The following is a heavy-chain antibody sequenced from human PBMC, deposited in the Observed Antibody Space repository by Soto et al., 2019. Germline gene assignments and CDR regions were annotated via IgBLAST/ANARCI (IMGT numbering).Heavy chain of an antibody. J-gene: IGHJ4*02. CDR1: GFTFSSYA. CDR2: ISGSGDST. CDR3: SRRSSGWYFDY. D-gene: IGHD6-19*01. Sequence: EVQLLESGGGLVQPGGSLRLSCAASGFTFSSYAVSWVRQAPGKGLEWVSVISGSGDSTYYPDSVKGRFTISRDNSKNTLYLQMNSLRAEDTAVYYCSRRSSGWYFDYWGQGTLVTVSS. V-gene: IGHV3-23*01.